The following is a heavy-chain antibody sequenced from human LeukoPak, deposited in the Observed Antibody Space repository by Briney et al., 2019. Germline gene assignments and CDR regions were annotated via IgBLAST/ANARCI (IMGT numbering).Heavy chain of an antibody. CDR3: AKKPALIKSPFDN. CDR2: LSASGDYT. D-gene: IGHD2-2*01. Sequence: PGGSLRLSCVGSGFTIGDYAMGWVRQAPGKGLEFVSVLSASGDYTEYADSAEGRFTISRDTSQNTLSLQMNSLRAQDTAVYYCAKKPALIKSPFDNWGQGTLVTVSS. V-gene: IGHV3-23*01. CDR1: GFTIGDYA. J-gene: IGHJ4*02.